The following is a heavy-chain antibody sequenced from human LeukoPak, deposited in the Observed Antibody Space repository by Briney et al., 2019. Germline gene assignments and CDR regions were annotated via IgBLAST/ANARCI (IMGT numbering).Heavy chain of an antibody. CDR3: ARVFEDILTGYSPGWFDP. V-gene: IGHV4-4*07. J-gene: IGHJ5*02. Sequence: SETLSLTCTVSGGSISSYYWSWIRRPAGKGLEWIGRIYTSGSTNYNPSLKSRVTMSVDTSKNQFSLKLSSVTAADTAVYYCARVFEDILTGYSPGWFDPWGQGTLVTVSS. CDR2: IYTSGST. D-gene: IGHD3-9*01. CDR1: GGSISSYY.